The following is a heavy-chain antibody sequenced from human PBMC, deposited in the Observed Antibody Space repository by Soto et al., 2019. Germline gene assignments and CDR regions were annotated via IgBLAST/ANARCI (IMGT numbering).Heavy chain of an antibody. CDR2: FDPDEAET. V-gene: IGHV1-24*01. CDR1: GYTLNEVA. J-gene: IGHJ5*02. Sequence: QVQLVQSGAEVKKHGASVKVSSKFSGYTLNEVAMHWVRQAPGKGLEWLGGFDPDEAETIYAQHFQGRVTMTADTSTDTVYMELSSLRSEDTALYFCTTSHGDYNFDHWGQGTLVTVSS. D-gene: IGHD4-17*01. CDR3: TTSHGDYNFDH.